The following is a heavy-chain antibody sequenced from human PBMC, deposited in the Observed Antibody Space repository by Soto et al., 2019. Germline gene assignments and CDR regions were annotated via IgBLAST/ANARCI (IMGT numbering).Heavy chain of an antibody. CDR2: IVVGSGNT. CDR3: AALKTRDIVVVPAATREGYFDY. Sequence: SVKVSCKASGFTFTSSAVQWVRQARGQRLEWIGWIVVGSGNTNYAQKFQERVTITRDMSTSTAYMELSSLRSEDTAVYYCAALKTRDIVVVPAATREGYFDYWG. D-gene: IGHD2-2*01. CDR1: GFTFTSSA. J-gene: IGHJ4*03. V-gene: IGHV1-58*01.